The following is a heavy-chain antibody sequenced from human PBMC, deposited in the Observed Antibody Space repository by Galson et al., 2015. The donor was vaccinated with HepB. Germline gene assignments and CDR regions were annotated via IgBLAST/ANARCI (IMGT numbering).Heavy chain of an antibody. CDR3: ARDFFRGVDP. V-gene: IGHV3-11*06. D-gene: IGHD3-3*01. CDR2: ISSDSTYT. Sequence: SLRLSCAASGFIFSDYYMSWFRQSPGKGLEWLSYISSDSTYTNYADSVKGRFTISRDNAKNSLYLQMNSLRAEDTAVYYCARDFFRGVDPWGQGTLVTVSS. J-gene: IGHJ5*02. CDR1: GFIFSDYY.